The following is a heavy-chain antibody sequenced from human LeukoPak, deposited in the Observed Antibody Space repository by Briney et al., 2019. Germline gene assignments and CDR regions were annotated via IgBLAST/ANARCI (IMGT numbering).Heavy chain of an antibody. D-gene: IGHD6-19*01. CDR3: ASARRYTSGLYYFDY. V-gene: IGHV3-7*01. CDR1: GFTFSSYW. Sequence: GGSLRLSCAASGFTFSSYWMSWVRQAPGKGLEWVANIKQDGSEKYYVDSAKGRFTISRDNAKNSLYLQMNSLRAEDTAVYYCASARRYTSGLYYFDYWGQGTLVTVSS. J-gene: IGHJ4*02. CDR2: IKQDGSEK.